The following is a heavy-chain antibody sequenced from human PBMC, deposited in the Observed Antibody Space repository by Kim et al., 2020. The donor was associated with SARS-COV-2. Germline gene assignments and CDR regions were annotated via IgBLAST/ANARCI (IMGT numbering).Heavy chain of an antibody. CDR1: GYTFTAYY. CDR3: ARDPRVGGGDCPDY. CDR2: INPKSGGK. D-gene: IGHD2-21*02. J-gene: IGHJ4*02. V-gene: IGHV1-2*06. Sequence: ASVKVSCQASGYTFTAYYMHWVRQAPGQGLEWMGRINPKSGGKNYAQKFQGRVTMTRDTSISTAYMELYSLRSDDTAVYYCARDPRVGGGDCPDYWGQGTLVTVSS.